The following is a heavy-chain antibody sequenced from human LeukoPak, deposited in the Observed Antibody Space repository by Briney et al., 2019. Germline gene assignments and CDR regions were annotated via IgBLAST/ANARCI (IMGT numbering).Heavy chain of an antibody. J-gene: IGHJ2*01. CDR3: ARDRPATENWYFDL. D-gene: IGHD1-26*01. CDR2: IFYNGNT. CDR1: GGSISPYS. V-gene: IGHV4-59*01. Sequence: PSETLSLTCTVSGGSISPYSWSWIRQPPGKGLEWIGYIFYNGNTNFNPSLKSRVTMSLDTSKNQFSLKLSSMTAADTAMYYCARDRPATENWYFDLWGRGTLVTVSS.